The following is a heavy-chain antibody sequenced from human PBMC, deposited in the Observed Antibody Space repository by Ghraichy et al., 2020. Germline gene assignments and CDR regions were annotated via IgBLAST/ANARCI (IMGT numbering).Heavy chain of an antibody. V-gene: IGHV3-74*01. CDR3: ARSDYFDY. J-gene: IGHJ4*02. CDR2: IKSDGSST. CDR1: GFTFSGYW. Sequence: GEALNISCAASGFTFSGYWMHWVRQAPGKGLVWVSRIKSDGSSTSYADSVMGRFTVSRDNARNTLYLQMNSLRAEDTAVYFCARSDYFDYWGQGTLVTVSS.